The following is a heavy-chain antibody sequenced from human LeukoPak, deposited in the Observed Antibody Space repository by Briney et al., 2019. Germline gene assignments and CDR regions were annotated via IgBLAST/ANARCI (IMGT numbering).Heavy chain of an antibody. J-gene: IGHJ3*02. CDR3: ARDKGASYWDIKPFDI. CDR1: GGSISNYH. D-gene: IGHD1-26*01. V-gene: IGHV4-4*07. CDR2: IYPSGST. Sequence: NPSETLSLTCTVSGGSISNYHWTWIRQPAGKGLEWIGCIYPSGSTNRNPSLKSRVTILVDESKNQFSLRLSSVTAADTAVYYCARDKGASYWDIKPFDIWGQGTTVTVSS.